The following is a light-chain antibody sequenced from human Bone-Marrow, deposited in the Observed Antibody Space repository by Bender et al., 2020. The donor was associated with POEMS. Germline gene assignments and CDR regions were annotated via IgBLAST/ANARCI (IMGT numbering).Light chain of an antibody. Sequence: QSALTQPASVSASPGQSITISCTGTSSDVGNYNLVSWYQQHPGKAPKLMIYDVTNRPSGVSSRFSGSKSGNTASLTISGLQAEDEADYYCSSYTSSSTYVFGTGTKVTVL. CDR3: SSYTSSSTYV. V-gene: IGLV2-14*02. J-gene: IGLJ1*01. CDR1: SSDVGNYNL. CDR2: DVT.